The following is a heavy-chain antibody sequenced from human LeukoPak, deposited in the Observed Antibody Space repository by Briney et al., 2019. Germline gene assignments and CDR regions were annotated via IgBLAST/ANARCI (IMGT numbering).Heavy chain of an antibody. V-gene: IGHV5-51*01. J-gene: IGHJ5*02. CDR1: GYSFTSYW. CDR3: AKQKAYGSGSYTWFDP. D-gene: IGHD3-10*01. CDR2: IYPGDSDT. Sequence: GESLKISCKGSGYSFTSYWIGWVRQTPGKGLEWMGIIYPGDSDTTSFQGQVTISADKSISTAYLQWSSLKASDTAMYYCAKQKAYGSGSYTWFDPWGQGTLVTVSS.